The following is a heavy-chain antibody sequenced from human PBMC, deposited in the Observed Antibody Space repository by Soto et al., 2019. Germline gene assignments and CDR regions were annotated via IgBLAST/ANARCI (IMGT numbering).Heavy chain of an antibody. CDR2: NHYSGYS. V-gene: IGHV4-59*01. D-gene: IGHD3-9*01. J-gene: IGHJ4*02. CDR3: ERGKVAMNILSD. Sequence: QVQLQESGPGLVKPSETLSLTCTVSGASISSDYWSWIRQPPGKGLEWIGFNHYSGYSNYNPSLRSLVSMSVATSTNQVSLRLTSVPAAAAAIYYCERGKVAMNILSDWGQGILVTVYS. CDR1: GASISSDY.